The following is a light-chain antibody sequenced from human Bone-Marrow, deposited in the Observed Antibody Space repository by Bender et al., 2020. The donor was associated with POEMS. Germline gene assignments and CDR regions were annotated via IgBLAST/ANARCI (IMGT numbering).Light chain of an antibody. Sequence: SSELTQPPSLSVSPGQTASITCSGYALENKFAYWYQQKPGQSPVLVIYQDNNRPSGIPERFSGSNSGNTATLTISGTQAMDEADYYCQAWDSSTASVFGGGTKLTVL. CDR2: QDN. J-gene: IGLJ2*01. CDR3: QAWDSSTASV. CDR1: ALENKF. V-gene: IGLV3-1*01.